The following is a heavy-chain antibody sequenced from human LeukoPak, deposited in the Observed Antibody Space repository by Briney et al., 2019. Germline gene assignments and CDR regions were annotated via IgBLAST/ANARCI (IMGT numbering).Heavy chain of an antibody. J-gene: IGHJ3*02. Sequence: GGSLRLSCAASGFTFSSYAMSWVRQAPGKGLEWVAVISYDGSNKYYADSVKGRFTISRDNSKNTLYLQMNSLRAEDTAVYYCARDHLRYFDWLLLDDAFDIWGQGTMVTVSS. D-gene: IGHD3-9*01. CDR1: GFTFSSYA. V-gene: IGHV3-30-3*01. CDR2: ISYDGSNK. CDR3: ARDHLRYFDWLLLDDAFDI.